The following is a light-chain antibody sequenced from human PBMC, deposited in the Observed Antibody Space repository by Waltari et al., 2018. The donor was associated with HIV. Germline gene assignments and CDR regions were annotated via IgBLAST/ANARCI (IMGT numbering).Light chain of an antibody. CDR1: YFGSTS. V-gene: IGLV3-21*02. CDR2: EDS. J-gene: IGLJ3*02. Sequence: SYVLTQPPSVPLAPGQTATMTCGGNYFGSTSVHWYQQKPGQAPVLVVYEDSDRPSGMRERFSGSNSGNTATLTISRVEAGDEADYYCQVWDSSSDHWVFGGGTKLTVL. CDR3: QVWDSSSDHWV.